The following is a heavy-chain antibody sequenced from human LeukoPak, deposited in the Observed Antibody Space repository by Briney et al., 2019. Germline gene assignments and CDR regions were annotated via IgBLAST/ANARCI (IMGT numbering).Heavy chain of an antibody. CDR1: GGSINSGGYY. CDR2: IYYSGST. Sequence: SETLSLTCIVTGGSINSGGYYWNWIRQHPGKGLEWIGSIYYSGSTFYNPSLTSRLSISVDTSKKQFSLKLSSVTAADTAVYYCARAIEAAGHFDYWGQGTLATVS. V-gene: IGHV4-31*03. CDR3: ARAIEAAGHFDY. D-gene: IGHD6-13*01. J-gene: IGHJ4*02.